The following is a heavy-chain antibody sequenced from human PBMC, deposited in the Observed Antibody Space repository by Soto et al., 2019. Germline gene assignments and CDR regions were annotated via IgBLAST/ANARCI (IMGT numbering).Heavy chain of an antibody. CDR1: GFTVSSNY. CDR2: IYSGGST. CDR3: ARDQANCSSTSCYGYDAFDI. J-gene: IGHJ3*02. D-gene: IGHD2-2*01. Sequence: PGGSLRLSCAASGFTVSSNYMSWVRQAPGKGLEWASVIYSGGSTYYADSVKGRFTISRDNSKNTLYLQMNSLRAEDTAVYYCARDQANCSSTSCYGYDAFDIWGQGTMVTVSS. V-gene: IGHV3-53*01.